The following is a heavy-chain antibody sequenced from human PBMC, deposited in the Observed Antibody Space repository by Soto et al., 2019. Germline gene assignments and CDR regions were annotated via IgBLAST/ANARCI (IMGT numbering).Heavy chain of an antibody. CDR2: IDPSDSYT. V-gene: IGHV5-10-1*01. D-gene: IGHD2-2*01. Sequence: GESLKISGKGSGYSFTSYWISWVRQMPGKGLEWMGRIDPSDSYTNYSPSFQGHVTISADKSISTAYLQWSSLKASDTAMYYCASSPRGYCSSTSCRELGNYYGMDVWGQGTTVTSP. CDR3: ASSPRGYCSSTSCRELGNYYGMDV. CDR1: GYSFTSYW. J-gene: IGHJ6*02.